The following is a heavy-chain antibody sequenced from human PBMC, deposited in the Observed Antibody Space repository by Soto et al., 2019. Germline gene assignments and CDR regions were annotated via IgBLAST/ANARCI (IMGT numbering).Heavy chain of an antibody. D-gene: IGHD1-26*01. CDR2: IYDSGSA. CDR3: ARGILRPNHYMDV. J-gene: IGHJ6*03. Sequence: QVQLXESGPGLVKPSQTLSLTCIVSGDSISRGGYFWTWIRQHPGKGLEWIGYIYDSGSAFYNPSLKSRVTMSVDTSKNQFSLNLRSVTAADTAVFYCARGILRPNHYMDVWGKGTAVAVSS. CDR1: GDSISRGGYF. V-gene: IGHV4-31*03.